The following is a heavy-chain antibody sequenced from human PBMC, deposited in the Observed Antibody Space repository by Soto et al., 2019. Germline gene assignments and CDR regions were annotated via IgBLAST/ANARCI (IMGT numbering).Heavy chain of an antibody. Sequence: PSETLSLTCAVSGGSTSSGGYSWSWIRQPPGKGLEWIGYIYHSGSTYYNPSLKSRVTISVDTSKNQFSLKLSSVTAADTAVYYCARSLQLWSLYYFDYWGQGTLVTVSS. D-gene: IGHD5-18*01. CDR2: IYHSGST. V-gene: IGHV4-30-2*05. J-gene: IGHJ4*02. CDR3: ARSLQLWSLYYFDY. CDR1: GGSTSSGGYS.